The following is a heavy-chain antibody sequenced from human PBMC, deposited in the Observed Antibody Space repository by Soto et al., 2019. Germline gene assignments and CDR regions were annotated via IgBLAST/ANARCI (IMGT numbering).Heavy chain of an antibody. CDR2: IFYSGST. CDR1: GGSIRSYY. D-gene: IGHD5-18*01. Sequence: PSETLSLTCTVSGGSIRSYYWTWIRQPPGKGLEWLGYIFYSGSTFYNPSLKSRVTISIHTSKSQFSLQLTSVTAADTAVYYCARGAADTAMVDSWGQGTLVTVSS. CDR3: ARGAADTAMVDS. V-gene: IGHV4-59*01. J-gene: IGHJ4*02.